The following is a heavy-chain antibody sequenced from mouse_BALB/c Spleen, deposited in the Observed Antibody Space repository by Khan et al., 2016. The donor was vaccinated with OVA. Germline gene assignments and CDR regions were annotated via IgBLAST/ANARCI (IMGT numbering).Heavy chain of an antibody. CDR2: IDPSKSET. CDR3: ARGGYGSPFAY. J-gene: IGHJ3*01. Sequence: QVQLQQSGPELVRPGASVKMSCKASGYTFTSFWIHWVKQRPGQGLEWIGMIDPSKSETRLNQTFKDKATWNVDKSSNTAYMQRSRLTSGDSAVYYCARGGYGSPFAYWGQGTLVTVSA. V-gene: IGHV1S127*01. D-gene: IGHD1-1*01. CDR1: GYTFTSFW.